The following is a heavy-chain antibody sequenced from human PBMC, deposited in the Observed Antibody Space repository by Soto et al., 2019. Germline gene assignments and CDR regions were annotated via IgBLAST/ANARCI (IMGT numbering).Heavy chain of an antibody. CDR2: ISNNGAHT. D-gene: IGHD6-13*01. CDR3: ARRGYGSRWPNVYMDV. Sequence: PGGSLRPSCAASGFTFSNYEMHWVRQAPGKGLEYVSGISNNGAHTDYAKSVKGRFTISRDNSENTLYLQMGSLRAEDMALYYCARRGYGSRWPNVYMDVWGKGTTVNVSS. V-gene: IGHV3-64*01. J-gene: IGHJ6*03. CDR1: GFTFSNYE.